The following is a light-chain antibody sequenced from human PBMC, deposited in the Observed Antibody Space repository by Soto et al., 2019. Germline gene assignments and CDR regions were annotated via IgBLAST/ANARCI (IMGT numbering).Light chain of an antibody. CDR1: QGIGRS. Sequence: DIQLTQSPSFLSASEGGRVTITCRASQGIGRSLAWYQQNPGKVPKLLIYDAVILQSGVPSRFSGSGSGTEFTLTISSLQPEDFATYYCQQLSEYPLTFGGGTKVDIK. CDR2: DAV. V-gene: IGKV1-9*01. J-gene: IGKJ4*01. CDR3: QQLSEYPLT.